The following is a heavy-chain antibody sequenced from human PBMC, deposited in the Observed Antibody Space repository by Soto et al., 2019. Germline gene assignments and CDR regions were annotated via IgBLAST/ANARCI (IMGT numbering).Heavy chain of an antibody. D-gene: IGHD4-17*01. CDR1: GGSISSGGYY. Sequence: QVQLQESGPGLVKPSQTLSLTCTVSGGSISSGGYYWSWIRQHPGKGLEWIGYIYYSGSTYYNPSHKSRVTIYVDTSKDQFSRKLGSVTAADTALYYCARLGGYGDYAGHDWGQGTLVTVSS. J-gene: IGHJ4*02. CDR2: IYYSGST. V-gene: IGHV4-31*03. CDR3: ARLGGYGDYAGHD.